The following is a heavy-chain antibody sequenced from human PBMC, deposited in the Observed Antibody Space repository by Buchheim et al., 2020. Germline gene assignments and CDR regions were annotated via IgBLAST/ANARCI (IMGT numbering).Heavy chain of an antibody. Sequence: QVQLQQWGAGLLKPSETLSLTCAVYGGSLSGYYWSWFGQPPGKGLEWIGEINHSGSTNYNQSLKSRVTISVDTSKNQFSLKLSSVTAADTAVYYCASGRSRYGDYNYYYYYAMDVWGQGTT. D-gene: IGHD4-17*01. V-gene: IGHV4-34*01. J-gene: IGHJ6*02. CDR1: GGSLSGYY. CDR2: INHSGST. CDR3: ASGRSRYGDYNYYYYYAMDV.